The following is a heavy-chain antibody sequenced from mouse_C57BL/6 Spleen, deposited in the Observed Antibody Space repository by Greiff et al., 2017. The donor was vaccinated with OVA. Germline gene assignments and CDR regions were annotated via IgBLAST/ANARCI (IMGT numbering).Heavy chain of an antibody. V-gene: IGHV1-55*01. CDR1: GYTFTSYW. CDR3: AKEGPTMVTTTEGYYAMDY. Sequence: QVQLQQPGAELVKPGASVKMSCKASGYTFTSYWITWVKQRPGQGLEWIGDIYPGSGSTNYNEKFKSKATLTVDTSSSTAYMQLSSLTSEGSAVYYCAKEGPTMVTTTEGYYAMDYWGQGTSVTVSS. CDR2: IYPGSGST. D-gene: IGHD2-9*01. J-gene: IGHJ4*01.